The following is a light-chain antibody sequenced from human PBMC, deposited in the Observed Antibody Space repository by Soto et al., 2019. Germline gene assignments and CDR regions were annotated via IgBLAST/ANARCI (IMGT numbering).Light chain of an antibody. CDR2: GAS. Sequence: EIVLTQSPGTLSLSPGERATLSCRASQSVSSSYLAWYQQKPGQAPRLLIYGASSRATGIPDRFSGSGSGTDFPLTISRLEPEDFAVYYCQQYGSSPRTFGPGTKVEIK. J-gene: IGKJ1*01. CDR3: QQYGSSPRT. CDR1: QSVSSSY. V-gene: IGKV3-20*01.